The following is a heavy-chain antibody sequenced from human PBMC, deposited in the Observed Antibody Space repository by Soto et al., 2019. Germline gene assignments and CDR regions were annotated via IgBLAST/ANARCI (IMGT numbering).Heavy chain of an antibody. Sequence: ASVKVSCKASGYTFTNYDINWVRRATGQGLEWMGWMNPNTGNTGYAQKFQGRVTMTRDTSMSTAYMDLSSLRADDTAVYYCARDWDTAMAGDAFDIWGQGTMVTVSS. CDR3: ARDWDTAMAGDAFDI. J-gene: IGHJ3*02. CDR2: MNPNTGNT. CDR1: GYTFTNYD. V-gene: IGHV1-8*01. D-gene: IGHD5-18*01.